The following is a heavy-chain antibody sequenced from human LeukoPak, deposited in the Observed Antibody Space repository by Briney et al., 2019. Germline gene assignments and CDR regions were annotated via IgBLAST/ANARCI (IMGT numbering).Heavy chain of an antibody. CDR3: AGAFASGWSPFDY. D-gene: IGHD6-19*01. CDR2: ISSSTNYI. Sequence: GGSLRLSCAASGFTFSTYSMNWVRQAPGKGLEWVSSISSSTNYIYYADSVKGRFTISRDNAKNSLYLQMNSLRAEDTAVYYCAGAFASGWSPFDYWGQGTLVTVSS. J-gene: IGHJ4*02. CDR1: GFTFSTYS. V-gene: IGHV3-21*01.